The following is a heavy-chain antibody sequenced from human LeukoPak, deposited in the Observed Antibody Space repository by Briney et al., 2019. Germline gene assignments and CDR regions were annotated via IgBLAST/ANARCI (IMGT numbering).Heavy chain of an antibody. J-gene: IGHJ4*02. V-gene: IGHV5-51*01. CDR1: GYSFTSYW. D-gene: IGHD2-2*01. Sequence: GEPTQISSKGSGYSFTSYWIGWVRQMPGKGLEWMGIIYPGDSDTRYSPSFQGQVTISADKSISTAYLQWSSLKASDTAMYYCARLLGYCSRTSCYAPFDYWGQGTLVTVSS. CDR2: IYPGDSDT. CDR3: ARLLGYCSRTSCYAPFDY.